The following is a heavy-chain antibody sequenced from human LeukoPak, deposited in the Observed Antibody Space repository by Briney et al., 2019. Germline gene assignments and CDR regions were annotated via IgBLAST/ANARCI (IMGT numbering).Heavy chain of an antibody. V-gene: IGHV3-48*01. CDR1: GFTFSDYS. CDR3: ARTYYYDSSGRYDY. D-gene: IGHD3-22*01. J-gene: IGHJ4*02. CDR2: ISSSGSTI. Sequence: GDSLRLSCSASGFTFSDYSMNWVRQAPGKGLEWVSYISSSGSTIYYAESVKGRFAISRDNAKNSLYLQMSSLRVDDTAVYYCARTYYYDSSGRYDYWGQGTLVTVSS.